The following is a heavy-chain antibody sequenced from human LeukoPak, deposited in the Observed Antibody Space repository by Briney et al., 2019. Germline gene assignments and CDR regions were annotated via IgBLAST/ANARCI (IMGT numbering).Heavy chain of an antibody. CDR1: GFSFSSFS. CDR3: VRTYYDILTAYNPYFDY. D-gene: IGHD3-9*01. J-gene: IGHJ4*02. V-gene: IGHV3-21*01. CDR2: ISGGSSFT. Sequence: PGGSLRLSCAASGFSFSSFSMNWVRQAPGKGLEWVSYISGGSSFTYYVDSVKGRFTISRDNAKNSLYLQMNSLRAEDTAVYYCVRTYYDILTAYNPYFDYWGQGILVTVSS.